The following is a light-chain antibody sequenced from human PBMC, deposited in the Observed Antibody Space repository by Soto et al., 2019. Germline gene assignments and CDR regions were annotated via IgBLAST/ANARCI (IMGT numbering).Light chain of an antibody. CDR2: GAS. Sequence: MGLTQCRGTFSVSQGGRATLSCRASRSVISNYLAWYQQKPGQAPRLLIYGASTRATGVPDRFSGSGSGTDFTLTISRLEPEDFAVYHCQQYGSLSWTFGQGTKVDIK. CDR1: RSVISNY. V-gene: IGKV3-20*01. J-gene: IGKJ1*01. CDR3: QQYGSLSWT.